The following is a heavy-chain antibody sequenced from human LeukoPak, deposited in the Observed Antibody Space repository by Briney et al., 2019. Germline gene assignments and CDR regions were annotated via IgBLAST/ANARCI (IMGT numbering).Heavy chain of an antibody. J-gene: IGHJ4*02. Sequence: GGSLRLSCAASGFTFSSYAMSWVRQAPGKGLEWVSAISGSGGSTYYADPVKGRFTISRDNSKNTLYLRMNSLRAEDTAVYYCAKAKKYCSGGSCYYFDYWGQGTLVTVSS. CDR1: GFTFSSYA. CDR3: AKAKKYCSGGSCYYFDY. CDR2: ISGSGGST. D-gene: IGHD2-15*01. V-gene: IGHV3-23*01.